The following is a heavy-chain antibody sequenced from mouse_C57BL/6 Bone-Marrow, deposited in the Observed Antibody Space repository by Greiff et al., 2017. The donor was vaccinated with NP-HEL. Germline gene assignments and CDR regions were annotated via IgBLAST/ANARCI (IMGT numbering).Heavy chain of an antibody. CDR3: ARGGYYYDYDGWYFDV. CDR2: IRNKANGYTT. D-gene: IGHD2-4*01. V-gene: IGHV7-3*01. J-gene: IGHJ1*03. CDR1: GFTFTDYY. Sequence: EVMLVESGGGLVQPGGSLSLSCAASGFTFTDYYMSWVRQPPGKALEWLGFIRNKANGYTTEYSASVKGRFTISRDNSQSILYLQMNALRAEDSATYYCARGGYYYDYDGWYFDVWGTGTTVTVSS.